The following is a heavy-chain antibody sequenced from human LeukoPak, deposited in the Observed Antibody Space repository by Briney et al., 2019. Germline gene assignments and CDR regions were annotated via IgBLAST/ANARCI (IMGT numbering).Heavy chain of an antibody. CDR1: GYIFTNYW. V-gene: IGHV5-51*01. J-gene: IGHJ4*02. D-gene: IGHD5-12*01. CDR3: ARRQYSGYDFDF. CDR2: IYPRDSDT. Sequence: GESLKTSCKASGYIFTNYWIGWVRQMPGKGLDWMGIIYPRDSDTRYSPSFQGQVTVSADKSISTAYLQWNTLEASDTAMYYCARRQYSGYDFDFWGQGTLVTVSS.